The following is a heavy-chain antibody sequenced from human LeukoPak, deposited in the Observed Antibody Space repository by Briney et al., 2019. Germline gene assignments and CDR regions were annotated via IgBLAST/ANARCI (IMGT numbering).Heavy chain of an antibody. CDR2: ISYDGSNK. D-gene: IGHD2-2*01. V-gene: IGHV3-30*04. CDR1: GFTFSSYA. CDR3: ARDRDCSSTSCFQGLDY. Sequence: GGSLRLSCAASGFTFSSYAKHWVRQAPGKGLEWVAVISYDGSNKYYADSVKGRFTISRDNSKNTLYLQMNSLRAEDTAVYYCARDRDCSSTSCFQGLDYWGQGTLVTVSS. J-gene: IGHJ4*02.